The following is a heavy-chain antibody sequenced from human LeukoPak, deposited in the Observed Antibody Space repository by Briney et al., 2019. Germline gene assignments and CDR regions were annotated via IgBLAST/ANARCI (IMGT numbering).Heavy chain of an antibody. CDR2: IKQDGSEK. V-gene: IGHV3-7*01. Sequence: GGSLRLSCAASGFTFSRYYMTWVRQAPGKGLEWVANIKQDGSEKFYVDSVKGRFTISRDNAKNSLFLQMNSLRAEDTAVYYCAREPTFSSSWYTSCDFWGQGTLVTVSS. CDR1: GFTFSRYY. CDR3: AREPTFSSSWYTSCDF. J-gene: IGHJ4*02. D-gene: IGHD6-13*01.